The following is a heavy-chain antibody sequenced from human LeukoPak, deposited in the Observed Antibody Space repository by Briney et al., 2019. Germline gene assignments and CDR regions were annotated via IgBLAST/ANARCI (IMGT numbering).Heavy chain of an antibody. Sequence: GASVKVSCKASGGTFSSSAISWVRQAPGQGLEWMGGIIPIFGTTYYAQKFQGRVTITADKSTSTAYMELSSLRSEDTAVYYCARGSSSDYYYMDVWGKGTTVTVSS. CDR1: GGTFSSSA. CDR3: ARGSSSDYYYMDV. CDR2: IIPIFGTT. V-gene: IGHV1-69*06. D-gene: IGHD6-6*01. J-gene: IGHJ6*03.